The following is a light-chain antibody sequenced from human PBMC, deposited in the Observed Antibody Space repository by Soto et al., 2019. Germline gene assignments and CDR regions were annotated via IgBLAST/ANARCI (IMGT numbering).Light chain of an antibody. V-gene: IGLV2-14*01. CDR3: SSYTSSSTLGV. CDR1: SSDVGGYNY. Sequence: QSALTQPASVSGSPGQSVTISCTGTSSDVGGYNYVSWYQQHPGKAPKLMIYDVSNRPSGVSNRFSGSKSGNTASLTISGLQPEDEDDDYCSSYTSSSTLGVFGTGTKLTVL. J-gene: IGLJ1*01. CDR2: DVS.